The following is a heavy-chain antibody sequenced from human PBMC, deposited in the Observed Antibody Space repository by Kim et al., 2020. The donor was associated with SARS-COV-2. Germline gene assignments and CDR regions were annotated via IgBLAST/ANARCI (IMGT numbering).Heavy chain of an antibody. D-gene: IGHD4-17*01. CDR3: ARENYGDGNYYYYGMDV. CDR2: TRNKANSYTT. CDR1: GFTFSDHY. Sequence: GGSLRLSCAASGFTFSDHYMDWVRQAPGKGLEWVGRTRNKANSYTTEYAASVKGRFTISRDDSKNSLYLQMNSLKTEDTAVYYCARENYGDGNYYYYGMDVWGQGTTVTVSS. J-gene: IGHJ6*02. V-gene: IGHV3-72*01.